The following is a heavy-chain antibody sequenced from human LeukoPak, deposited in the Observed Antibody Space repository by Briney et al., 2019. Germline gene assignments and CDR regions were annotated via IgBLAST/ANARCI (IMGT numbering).Heavy chain of an antibody. CDR1: GYTFTGYY. CDR2: INPTSGGT. CDR3: ARDQLKAGSDY. V-gene: IGHV1-2*02. D-gene: IGHD1-1*01. Sequence: VTVKVSCKASGYTFTGYYMHWVRQAPGQGLEWMGWINPTSGGTNHAQKFQGRVTMTRDTSISTAYMELSRLRSDDTAVYYCARDQLKAGSDYWGQGTLVT. J-gene: IGHJ4*02.